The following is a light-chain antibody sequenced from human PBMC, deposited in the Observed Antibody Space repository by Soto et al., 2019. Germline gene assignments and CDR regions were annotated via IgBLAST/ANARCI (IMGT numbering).Light chain of an antibody. V-gene: IGLV2-8*01. CDR3: SSYAGSNMGV. J-gene: IGLJ1*01. Sequence: QSALTQPPSASGSPGQSVTISCTGTSGDIGGYDYVSWYQQHPGKAPKLMIYEVTQRPSGVPDRFSGSKSGNTASLTVSGLQAEDDADYYCSSYAGSNMGVFGTGTKLTVL. CDR1: SGDIGGYDY. CDR2: EVT.